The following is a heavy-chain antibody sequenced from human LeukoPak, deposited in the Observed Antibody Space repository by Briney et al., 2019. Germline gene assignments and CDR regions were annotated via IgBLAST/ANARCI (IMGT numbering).Heavy chain of an antibody. CDR2: MSGSGGST. J-gene: IGHJ4*02. V-gene: IGHV3-23*01. CDR3: ARDQLGAVLYFDY. Sequence: PGGTLRLSCAASGFTFSNYGMSWVRQAPGKGLEWVSGMSGSGGSTYYADSVKGRFTISRDNSKNTLYLQINSLRVEDTAVYYCARDQLGAVLYFDYWGQGTPVTVSS. D-gene: IGHD1-1*01. CDR1: GFTFSNYG.